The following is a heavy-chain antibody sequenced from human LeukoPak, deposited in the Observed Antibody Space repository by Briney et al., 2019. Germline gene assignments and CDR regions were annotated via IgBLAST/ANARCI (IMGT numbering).Heavy chain of an antibody. CDR2: ISGYNGNT. D-gene: IGHD6-19*01. CDR3: ARDRSSGWYPLDY. Sequence: ASVKVSCKASGYTFISYGISWVRQAPGQGLEWMGWISGYNGNTNYAQNLQGRVTMTRDTSTSTVYMDMSSLRSEDTAVYYCARDRSSGWYPLDYWGQGTLVSVAS. J-gene: IGHJ4*02. V-gene: IGHV1-18*01. CDR1: GYTFISYG.